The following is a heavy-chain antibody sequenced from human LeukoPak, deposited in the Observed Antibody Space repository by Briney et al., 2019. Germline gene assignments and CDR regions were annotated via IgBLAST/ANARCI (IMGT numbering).Heavy chain of an antibody. CDR1: GGSISSYY. Sequence: SETLSLTCTVSGGSISSYYWSWIRQPPGKGLEWIGYIYYSGSTNYNPSLKSRVTISVDTSKNQLSLKLSSVTAADTAVYYCARGPYCGGDCYSHLDYWGQGTLVTVSS. CDR2: IYYSGST. D-gene: IGHD2-21*02. V-gene: IGHV4-59*12. J-gene: IGHJ4*02. CDR3: ARGPYCGGDCYSHLDY.